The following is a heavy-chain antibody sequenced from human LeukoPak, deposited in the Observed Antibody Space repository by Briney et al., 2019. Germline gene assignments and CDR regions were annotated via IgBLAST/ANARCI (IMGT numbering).Heavy chain of an antibody. CDR1: GGSFSGYY. Sequence: SETLSLTCAVYGGSFSGYYWSWIRQPPGKGLEWIGEINHSGSTNYNPSLKSRVTISVDTSKNQFSLKLSSVTAADTAVYYCARGKITEDAFDIWGQGTMVTVSS. V-gene: IGHV4-34*01. CDR3: ARGKITEDAFDI. CDR2: INHSGST. J-gene: IGHJ3*02. D-gene: IGHD3-10*01.